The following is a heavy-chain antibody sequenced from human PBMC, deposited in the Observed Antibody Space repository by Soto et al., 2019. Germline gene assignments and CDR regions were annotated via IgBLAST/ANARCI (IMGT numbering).Heavy chain of an antibody. CDR1: GGTFSSYA. CDR3: ARVYSYYYDSSGYASDY. Sequence: GASVKVSCKASGGTFSSYAISWVRQAPGQGLEWMGGIIPIFGTANYAQKFQGRVTITADESTSTAYMELSSLRSEDTAVYYCARVYSYYYDSSGYASDYWGQGTLVTVSS. CDR2: IIPIFGTA. V-gene: IGHV1-69*13. D-gene: IGHD3-22*01. J-gene: IGHJ4*02.